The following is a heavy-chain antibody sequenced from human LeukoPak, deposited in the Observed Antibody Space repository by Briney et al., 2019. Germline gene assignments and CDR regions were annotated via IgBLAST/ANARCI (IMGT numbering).Heavy chain of an antibody. J-gene: IGHJ5*02. CDR1: GFTFSSYG. CDR3: AGTTVSWFDP. CDR2: ISYDGSNK. D-gene: IGHD4-17*01. Sequence: PGRPLRLSCAASGFTFSSYGMHWVRQAPGKGLEWVAVISYDGSNKYYADSVKGRFTISRDNSKNTLYLQMNSLRAEDTAVYYCAGTTVSWFDPWGQGTLVTVSS. V-gene: IGHV3-30*03.